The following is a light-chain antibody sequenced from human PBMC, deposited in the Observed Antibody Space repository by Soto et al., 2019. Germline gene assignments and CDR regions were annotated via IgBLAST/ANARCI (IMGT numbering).Light chain of an antibody. CDR3: QQYKSYPYT. CDR1: QSIGSW. J-gene: IGKJ2*01. V-gene: IGKV1-5*01. CDR2: DAS. Sequence: DILMTQSPSTLSASVGDRVTITCRASQSIGSWLAWFQQKPGKAPKLLIYDASSLESGVPSRFSGSGSGTEVTLTISSLQPGDFATYYCQQYKSYPYTFGQGTKVEIK.